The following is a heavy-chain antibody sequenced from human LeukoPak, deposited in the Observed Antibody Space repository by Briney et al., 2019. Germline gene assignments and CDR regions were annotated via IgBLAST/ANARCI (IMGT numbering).Heavy chain of an antibody. CDR3: ARGKRNYDILTGPDY. CDR1: GYSISSSNW. Sequence: SETLSLTCAVSGYSISSSNWWGWIRQPPGKGLEWIGYIYYSGSTYYNPSLKSRVTMSVDTSKNQFSLKLSSVTAADTAVYYCARGKRNYDILTGPDYWGQGTLSPSPQ. V-gene: IGHV4-28*03. D-gene: IGHD3-9*01. J-gene: IGHJ4*02. CDR2: IYYSGST.